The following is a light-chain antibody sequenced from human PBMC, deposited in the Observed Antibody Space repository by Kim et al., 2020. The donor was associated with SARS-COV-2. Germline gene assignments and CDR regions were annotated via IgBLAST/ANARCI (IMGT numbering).Light chain of an antibody. CDR2: YDS. J-gene: IGLJ3*02. V-gene: IGLV3-21*04. CDR1: NIGSKS. Sequence: VTPGKTARITCGGYNIGSKSVHWYQQKPGQAPVLVIYYDSDRPSGIPERFSGSNSGNTATLTISRVEAGDEADYYCQVWDSSSGVFGGGTQLTVL. CDR3: QVWDSSSGV.